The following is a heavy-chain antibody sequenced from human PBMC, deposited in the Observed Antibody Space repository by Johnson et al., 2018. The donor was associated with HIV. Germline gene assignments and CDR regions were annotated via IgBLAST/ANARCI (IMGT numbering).Heavy chain of an antibody. Sequence: EVQLVESGGGLVQPGGSLRLSCAASGFTFSSYWMSWVRQAPGKGLEWVSSISWNSGNIGYADSVKGRFTISRDNARNSLYLQMNSLRAEDTALYYCAKDIWQYMYGAFDVWGQGTMVTVSS. J-gene: IGHJ3*01. CDR2: ISWNSGNI. D-gene: IGHD2-8*01. CDR1: GFTFSSYW. CDR3: AKDIWQYMYGAFDV. V-gene: IGHV3-9*01.